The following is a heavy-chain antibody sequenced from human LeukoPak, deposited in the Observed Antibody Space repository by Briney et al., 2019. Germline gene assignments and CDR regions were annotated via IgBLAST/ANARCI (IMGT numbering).Heavy chain of an antibody. V-gene: IGHV4-59*08. D-gene: IGHD2-2*01. J-gene: IGHJ4*02. Sequence: SETLSLTCSVSDGSMGTYYWGWIRQPPGKGLEWIGYIYYSGSTTYNPSLKSRVTVSVDTSKNQFSLRLTSMTAADTAVYYCARGRLGRQHASFFDSWGQGTLVTVSS. CDR3: ARGRLGRQHASFFDS. CDR1: DGSMGTYY. CDR2: IYYSGST.